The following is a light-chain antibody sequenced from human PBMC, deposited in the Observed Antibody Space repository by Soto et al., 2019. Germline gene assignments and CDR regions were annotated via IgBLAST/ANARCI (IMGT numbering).Light chain of an antibody. CDR1: QSVSNNY. Sequence: EVVLTQSPGTLSLSPGERATLSCRASQSVSNNYLAWYQQKPGQAPRLLIYGASNRATGIPARFSGSGSGTDFTRTISSLEPEDFAVYYCQQRSSITFGQGTRLEIK. J-gene: IGKJ5*01. CDR2: GAS. V-gene: IGKV3-11*01. CDR3: QQRSSIT.